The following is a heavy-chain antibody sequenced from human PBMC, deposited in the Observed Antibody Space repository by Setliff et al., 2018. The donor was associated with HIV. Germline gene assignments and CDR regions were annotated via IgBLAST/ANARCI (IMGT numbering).Heavy chain of an antibody. D-gene: IGHD4-17*01. CDR1: GGSFSGYY. CDR3: ARYSTLTTNFDY. Sequence: SETLSLTCAVYGGSFSGYYWNWIRQPPGKGLEWIVTIPHNGGTYYNPDPSLTGRVTISVDTSKNQFSLKLAFVTAADTAVYYCARYSTLTTNFDYWGQGTLVTVSS. V-gene: IGHV4-34*01. J-gene: IGHJ4*02. CDR2: IPHNGGT.